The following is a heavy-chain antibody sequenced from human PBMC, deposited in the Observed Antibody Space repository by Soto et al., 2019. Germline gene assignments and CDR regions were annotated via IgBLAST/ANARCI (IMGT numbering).Heavy chain of an antibody. CDR2: INPSGGST. D-gene: IGHD3-3*01. J-gene: IGHJ6*02. CDR3: ARYNAYDFWSGYHPHPYYYGMDV. CDR1: GYTFTSYY. V-gene: IGHV1-46*01. Sequence: ASVKVSCKASGYTFTSYYMHWVRQAPGQGLEWMGIINPSGGSTSYAQKFQGRVTMTRDTSTSTVYMELSSLRSEDTAVYYCARYNAYDFWSGYHPHPYYYGMDVWGQGTTVTASS.